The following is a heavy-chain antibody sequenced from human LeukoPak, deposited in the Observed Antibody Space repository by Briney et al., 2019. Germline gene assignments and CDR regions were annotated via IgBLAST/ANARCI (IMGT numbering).Heavy chain of an antibody. CDR1: GYTFTNYG. Sequence: GASVKVSCKASGYTFTNYGISWLRQAPGQGLEWMGWISAYNGNTNYPQKFQARVTMTTDTSTSIAYMELRSLRSDDTAVYYCVLRYFDWLDYWGQGTLVTVSS. J-gene: IGHJ4*02. CDR3: VLRYFDWLDY. D-gene: IGHD3-9*01. CDR2: ISAYNGNT. V-gene: IGHV1-18*01.